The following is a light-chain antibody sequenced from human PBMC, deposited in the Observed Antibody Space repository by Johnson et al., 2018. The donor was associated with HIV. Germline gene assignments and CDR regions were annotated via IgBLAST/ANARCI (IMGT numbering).Light chain of an antibody. Sequence: QSVLTQPPSVSAAPGQTVTISCSGSSSNVGSSFVSWYRQVPGTAPKLLIYDNNKRPSGIPDRFSGSKSGTSATLAISGLQTGDEADYYCGTWDSGLSAGVFGTGTKVTVL. V-gene: IGLV1-51*01. CDR3: GTWDSGLSAGV. CDR1: SSNVGSSF. J-gene: IGLJ1*01. CDR2: DNN.